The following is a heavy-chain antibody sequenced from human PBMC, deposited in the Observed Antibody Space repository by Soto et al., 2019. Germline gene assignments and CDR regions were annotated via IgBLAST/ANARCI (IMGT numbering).Heavy chain of an antibody. J-gene: IGHJ6*02. V-gene: IGHV3-23*01. Sequence: PGGSLRLSCATSGFSFSTYAMSWVRQAPGKGLQWISAISSSGATTYYSDSVKGRFTISRDTSRNTLYLQMNTLRVEDTAIYYCAKDLSAIAVAGTGYYYGMDVWGQGTTVTVSS. D-gene: IGHD6-19*01. CDR3: AKDLSAIAVAGTGYYYGMDV. CDR1: GFSFSTYA. CDR2: ISSSGATT.